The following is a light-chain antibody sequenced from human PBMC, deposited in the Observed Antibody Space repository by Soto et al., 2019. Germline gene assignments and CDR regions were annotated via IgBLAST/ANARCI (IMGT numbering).Light chain of an antibody. CDR3: QQYNDYLT. V-gene: IGKV1-5*03. Sequence: DIPMTQSPSTLSASVGDRVTITCRANQSISSWLAWYQQKPGKAPNLLIYRASTLESGVPSRFSGSGSGTEFTLTISSLQPDDSATYYCQQYNDYLTFGQGTKVEIK. J-gene: IGKJ1*01. CDR2: RAS. CDR1: QSISSW.